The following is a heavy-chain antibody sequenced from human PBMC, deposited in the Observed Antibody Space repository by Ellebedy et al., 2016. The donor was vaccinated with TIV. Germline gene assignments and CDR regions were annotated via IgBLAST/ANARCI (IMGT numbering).Heavy chain of an antibody. J-gene: IGHJ5*02. CDR3: ASLHSSGWNTEDWFDP. CDR1: GGSFSGYY. CDR2: IYHSGST. Sequence: SETLSLXXAVYGGSFSGYYWSWIRQPPGKGLEWIGSIYHSGSTYYNPSLKSRVTISVDRSKNQFSLKLSSVTAADTAVYYCASLHSSGWNTEDWFDPWGQGTLVTVSS. V-gene: IGHV4-34*01. D-gene: IGHD6-19*01.